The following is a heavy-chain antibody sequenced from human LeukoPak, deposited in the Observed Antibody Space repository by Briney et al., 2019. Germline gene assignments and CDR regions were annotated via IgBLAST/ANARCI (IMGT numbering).Heavy chain of an antibody. V-gene: IGHV4-30-2*01. Sequence: SETLSLTCTVSGGSISSGDYYWNWIRQPPGKGLEWIGYIYRSGSTYYNPSLESRVTISVDMSKNQFSLKLTSMTAADTAVYYCARESTVTTLGGSYMDVWGKGTTVTVSS. CDR3: ARESTVTTLGGSYMDV. J-gene: IGHJ6*03. CDR1: GGSISSGDYY. CDR2: IYRSGST. D-gene: IGHD4-17*01.